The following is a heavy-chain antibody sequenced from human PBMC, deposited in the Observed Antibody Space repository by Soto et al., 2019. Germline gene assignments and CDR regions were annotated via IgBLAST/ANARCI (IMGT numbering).Heavy chain of an antibody. CDR2: IYYSGST. V-gene: IGHV4-59*08. J-gene: IGHJ6*02. CDR1: GGSISSYY. CDR3: ARRAVAGGYYYGMDV. Sequence: ASETLSLTCTVSGGSISSYYWSWVRQPPGKGLEWIGYIYYSGSTNYNPSLKSRVTISVDTSKNQFSLKLSSVTAADTAVYYCARRAVAGGYYYGMDVWGQGTTVTVSS. D-gene: IGHD6-19*01.